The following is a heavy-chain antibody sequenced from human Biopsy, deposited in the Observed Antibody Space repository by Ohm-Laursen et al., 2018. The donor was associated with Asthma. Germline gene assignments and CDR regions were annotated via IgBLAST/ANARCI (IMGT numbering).Heavy chain of an antibody. J-gene: IGHJ4*02. CDR3: ARGTIVAGIDY. V-gene: IGHV4-61*01. D-gene: IGHD5-12*01. Sequence: TLSLTCSVSGGSVSSDKYYWSWIRQPPGKGLEWIAYIFYSGATNYNPALKSRVAQSIDTSKSQFSLRLNSLSAADTAVYYCARGTIVAGIDYWGQGTLVTVSS. CDR2: IFYSGAT. CDR1: GGSVSSDKYY.